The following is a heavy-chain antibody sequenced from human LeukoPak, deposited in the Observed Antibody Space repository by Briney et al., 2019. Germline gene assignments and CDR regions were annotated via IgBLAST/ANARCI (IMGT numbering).Heavy chain of an antibody. Sequence: GESLKISCKGSGYSFTSYWIGWVRQMPGKGLEWMGIIYPGDSDTRYSPSFQGQVTISADKSISTAYLQWSSLRASDTAMYYCAGRDYSGSGIYYYFDYWGQGTLVTVSS. CDR2: IYPGDSDT. J-gene: IGHJ4*02. V-gene: IGHV5-51*01. CDR3: AGRDYSGSGIYYYFDY. D-gene: IGHD3-10*01. CDR1: GYSFTSYW.